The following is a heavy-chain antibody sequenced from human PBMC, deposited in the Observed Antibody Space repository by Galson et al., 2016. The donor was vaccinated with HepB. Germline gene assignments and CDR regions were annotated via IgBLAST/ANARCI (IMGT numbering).Heavy chain of an antibody. J-gene: IGHJ5*02. V-gene: IGHV3-48*01. D-gene: IGHD6-13*01. CDR1: GFTFSSYS. CDR2: ISTSPSTI. CDR3: AKGRSLSAAVSIWFDP. Sequence: SLRLSCAVSGFTFSSYSMNWVRQAPGKGLEWVAYISTSPSTIYYADSVRGRFTISRDNSKNTVYLQMNSLRAEDTAVYYCAKGRSLSAAVSIWFDPWGQGTLVTVSS.